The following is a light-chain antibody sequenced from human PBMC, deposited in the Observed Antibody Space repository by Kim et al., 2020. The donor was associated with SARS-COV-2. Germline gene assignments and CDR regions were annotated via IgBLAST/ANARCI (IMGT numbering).Light chain of an antibody. CDR1: QSVSSSY. V-gene: IGKV3-20*01. CDR2: GAS. J-gene: IGKJ2*03. CDR3: QQYGSSPPTYS. Sequence: PGERATLSCRASQSVSSSYLAWYQQKPGQAPRLLIYGASSRATGIPDRFSGSGSGTDFTLTISRLEPEDFAVYYCQQYGSSPPTYSFGQGTKLEI.